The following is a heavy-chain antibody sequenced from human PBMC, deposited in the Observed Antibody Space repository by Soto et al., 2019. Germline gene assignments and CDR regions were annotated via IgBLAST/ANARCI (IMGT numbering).Heavy chain of an antibody. J-gene: IGHJ3*01. D-gene: IGHD4-4*01. CDR2: IYWTGDK. Sequence: QITLKESGPPLVKPTQTLTLTCTFSGFSLNTSGVGVGWVRQPPGKALEWLAVIYWTGDKRYSPSLKSRLSITKDTSKDQVVLTMTNMDPVDTAIFFCAHKLPITTSAFDVWGQGTMVTVSS. V-gene: IGHV2-5*01. CDR3: AHKLPITTSAFDV. CDR1: GFSLNTSGVG.